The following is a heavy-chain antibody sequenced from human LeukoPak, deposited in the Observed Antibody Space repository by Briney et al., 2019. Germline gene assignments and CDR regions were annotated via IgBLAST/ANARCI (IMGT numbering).Heavy chain of an antibody. V-gene: IGHV3-23*01. Sequence: RSGGSLGLSCAASGFTFSSYAMSWVRQAPGKGLEWVSAISGSGDGTYYADSVKGRFTISRDNSKNTLYLQMNSLRAEDTAVYYCAKGIKSGYFDWLPLGGNAFDIWGQGTMVTVSS. CDR2: ISGSGDGT. CDR1: GFTFSSYA. CDR3: AKGIKSGYFDWLPLGGNAFDI. J-gene: IGHJ3*02. D-gene: IGHD3-9*01.